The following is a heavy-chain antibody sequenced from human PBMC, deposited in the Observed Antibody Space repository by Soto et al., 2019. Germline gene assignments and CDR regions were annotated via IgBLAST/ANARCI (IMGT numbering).Heavy chain of an antibody. CDR2: IYYSGST. Sequence: SSETLSLTCTVSGGSISSSSYYWGWIRQPPGKGLEWIGSIYYSGSTYYNPSLKSRVTISVDTSKNQFSLKLSSVTAADTAVYYCARQSITIFGVVSSSYNWFDPWGQGTLVTVSS. D-gene: IGHD3-3*01. CDR3: ARQSITIFGVVSSSYNWFDP. V-gene: IGHV4-39*01. CDR1: GGSISSSSYY. J-gene: IGHJ5*02.